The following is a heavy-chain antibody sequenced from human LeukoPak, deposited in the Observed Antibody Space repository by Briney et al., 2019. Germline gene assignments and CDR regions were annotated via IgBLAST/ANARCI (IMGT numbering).Heavy chain of an antibody. J-gene: IGHJ5*02. Sequence: ASVKVSCKASGGTFSSYAISWVRQAPGQGLEWMGGIIPIFGTANYAQKFQGRVTITTDESTSTAYMELSSLRSEDTAVYYCARGSGSGWSALPLFDPWGQGTLVTVSS. CDR3: ARGSGSGWSALPLFDP. D-gene: IGHD6-19*01. CDR1: GGTFSSYA. V-gene: IGHV1-69*05. CDR2: IIPIFGTA.